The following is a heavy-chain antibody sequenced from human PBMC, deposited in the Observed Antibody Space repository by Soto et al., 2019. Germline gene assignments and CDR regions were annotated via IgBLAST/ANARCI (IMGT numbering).Heavy chain of an antibody. CDR2: ISGSSGTI. CDR1: GFTFTTYS. J-gene: IGHJ6*03. Sequence: EVQLVESGGGLVQPGGSLRLSCAASGFTFTTYSMNWVRQAPGKGLEWLSYISGSSGTIYYADYVKGRFTISRDNAKNSLYLQMNSLRADDTAVYYCARVSCSCTECSAPDCYYMGAWGKGTTVTFSS. CDR3: ARVSCSCTECSAPDCYYMGA. V-gene: IGHV3-48*01. D-gene: IGHD2-2*01.